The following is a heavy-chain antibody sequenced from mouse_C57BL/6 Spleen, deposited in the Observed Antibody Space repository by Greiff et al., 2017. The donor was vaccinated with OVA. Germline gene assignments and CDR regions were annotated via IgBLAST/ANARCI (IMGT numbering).Heavy chain of an antibody. V-gene: IGHV3-6*01. CDR3: ASRNGYFDV. J-gene: IGHJ1*03. CDR1: GYSITSGYY. Sequence: EVQLVESGPGLVKPSQSLSLTCSVTGYSITSGYYWNWIRQFPGNKLEWMGYISYDGSNNYNPSLKNRISITRDTSKNQFFLKLNSVTTEDTATYYCASRNGYFDVWGTGTTVTVSS. CDR2: ISYDGSN.